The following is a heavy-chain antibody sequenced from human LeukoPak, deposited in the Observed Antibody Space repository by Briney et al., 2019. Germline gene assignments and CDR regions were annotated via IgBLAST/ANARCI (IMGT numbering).Heavy chain of an antibody. D-gene: IGHD2-8*01. J-gene: IGHJ6*02. CDR1: GYTFTSYD. V-gene: IGHV1-8*01. CDR2: MNPNSGNT. CDR3: ARKGNGGYYYYGMDV. Sequence: GASVKVSCKASGYTFTSYDINWVRQATGQGLEWMGWMNPNSGNTGYAQKFQGRVTMTRNTSISTAYMELSSLRSGDTAVYYCARKGNGGYYYYGMDVWGQGTTVTVSS.